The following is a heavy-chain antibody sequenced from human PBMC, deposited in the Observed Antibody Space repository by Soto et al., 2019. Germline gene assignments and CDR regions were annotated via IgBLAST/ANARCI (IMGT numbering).Heavy chain of an antibody. J-gene: IGHJ4*02. CDR1: GFTLMTYR. Sequence: PGGSLRLSCSASGFTLMTYRMNWVRPAPGKGLEWVSYISSTSSTIYSADSVKGRFTISRDNAKNSLYLQMNSLRADDTAVYYCTRDSSYWGQGALVTVSS. D-gene: IGHD6-19*01. V-gene: IGHV3-48*01. CDR2: ISSTSSTI. CDR3: TRDSSY.